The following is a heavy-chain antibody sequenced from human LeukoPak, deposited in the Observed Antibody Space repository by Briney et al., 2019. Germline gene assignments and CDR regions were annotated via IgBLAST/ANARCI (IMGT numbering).Heavy chain of an antibody. J-gene: IGHJ6*03. D-gene: IGHD3-3*01. Sequence: PGGSLRLSCAASGFTFSSYAMHWVRQAPGKGLEWVAVISYDGSNKYYADSVKGRFTISRDNSKNTLYLQMNSLRAEDTAVYYCARGHDFWSGYYSYYYMDVWGKGTTVTVSS. CDR1: GFTFSSYA. CDR2: ISYDGSNK. CDR3: ARGHDFWSGYYSYYYMDV. V-gene: IGHV3-30*04.